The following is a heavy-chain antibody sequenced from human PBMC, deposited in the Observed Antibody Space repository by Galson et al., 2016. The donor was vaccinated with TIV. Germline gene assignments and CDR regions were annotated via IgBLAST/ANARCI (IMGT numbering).Heavy chain of an antibody. J-gene: IGHJ6*02. CDR3: ARGALDTDRQYYYYYGLDV. CDR2: IDSEGDNT. V-gene: IGHV3-74*01. Sequence: SLRFSCAASGFTFSTYWMHWVRQAPGKGLVWVSRIDSEGDNTRYADSVTGRFTISRDNAKNTLYLQMSGLGADDTAVYYCARGALDTDRQYYYYYGLDVWGQGTAVTVSS. D-gene: IGHD1-1*01. CDR1: GFTFSTYW.